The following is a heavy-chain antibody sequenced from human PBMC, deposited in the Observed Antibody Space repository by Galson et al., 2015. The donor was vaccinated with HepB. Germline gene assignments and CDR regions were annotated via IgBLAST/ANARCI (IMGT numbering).Heavy chain of an antibody. D-gene: IGHD4-11*01. Sequence: QSGAEVKKPGESLRISCKGSGYSFTSYWISWVRQMPGKGLEWMGRIDPSDSYTNYSPSFQGHVTISADKSISTAYLQWSSLKASDTAMYYCARHARGYDYSNPGGMDVWGQGTTVTVSS. CDR1: GYSFTSYW. CDR2: IDPSDSYT. J-gene: IGHJ6*02. V-gene: IGHV5-10-1*01. CDR3: ARHARGYDYSNPGGMDV.